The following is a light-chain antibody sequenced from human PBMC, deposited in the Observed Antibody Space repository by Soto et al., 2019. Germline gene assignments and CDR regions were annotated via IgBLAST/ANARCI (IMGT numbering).Light chain of an antibody. CDR3: QQYDNLPIT. Sequence: DIQLTQSPSSLSASVGDRVTITCRASQSISTSLNWYQQRPGKAPKLLIYDASNLETGVPSRFSGSGSGTDFTFTISSLQPEDIATYYCQQYDNLPITFGQGTRLEIK. CDR1: QSISTS. V-gene: IGKV1-33*01. J-gene: IGKJ5*01. CDR2: DAS.